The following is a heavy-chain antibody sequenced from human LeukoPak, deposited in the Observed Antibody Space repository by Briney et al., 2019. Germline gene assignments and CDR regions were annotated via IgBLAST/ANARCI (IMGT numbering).Heavy chain of an antibody. CDR2: ISYDGRNI. Sequence: VLLGVSLRLSCAASGFTFNNYGMHWVRQAPGKGLEWVAVISYDGRNIHYPDSVKGRFTISRDISTDTLWLQMDSLRTEDTAVYYCAKGPLRGTAAAIDYWGQGTLVTVSS. V-gene: IGHV3-30*18. CDR3: AKGPLRGTAAAIDY. CDR1: GFTFNNYG. D-gene: IGHD2-2*01. J-gene: IGHJ4*02.